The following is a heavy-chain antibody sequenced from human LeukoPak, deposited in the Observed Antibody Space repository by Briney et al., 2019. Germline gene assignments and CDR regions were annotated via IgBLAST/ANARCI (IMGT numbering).Heavy chain of an antibody. CDR3: ARSWSGSYYNWFDP. V-gene: IGHV1-8*01. CDR2: MNPNSGNT. D-gene: IGHD1-26*01. J-gene: IGHJ5*02. Sequence: ASVKVSCKASGYTFTSYDINWVRQATGQGLEWMGWMNPNSGNTGYAQKFQGRVTMTRNTSISTAYMELSSLRSEDTAVYYCARSWSGSYYNWFDPWGQGTLVTVSS. CDR1: GYTFTSYD.